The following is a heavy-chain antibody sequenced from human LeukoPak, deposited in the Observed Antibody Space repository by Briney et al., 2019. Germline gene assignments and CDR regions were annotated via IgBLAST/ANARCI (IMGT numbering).Heavy chain of an antibody. V-gene: IGHV3-7*01. J-gene: IGHJ4*02. CDR3: ARDYWGSSSY. Sequence: GGSLRLSCAASGFTFSSYGMHWVRQAPGKGLEWVANIKQDGREKYYVDSVKGRFTISRDNAKNSLYLQMNSLRVEDTAVYYCARDYWGSSSYWGQGTLVTVSS. D-gene: IGHD3-16*01. CDR2: IKQDGREK. CDR1: GFTFSSYG.